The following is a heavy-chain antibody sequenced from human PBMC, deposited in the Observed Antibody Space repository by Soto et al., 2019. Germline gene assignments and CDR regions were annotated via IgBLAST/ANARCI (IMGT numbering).Heavy chain of an antibody. CDR3: ARILAYDSSGYYYDY. Sequence: SGPTLVNPTQTLTLTCTFSGFSLSTSGMCVSWIRQPPGKALEWLALIDWDDDKYYSTSLKTRLTISKDTSKNQVVLTMTNMDPVDTATYYCARILAYDSSGYYYDYWGQGTLVTVSS. J-gene: IGHJ4*02. D-gene: IGHD3-22*01. V-gene: IGHV2-70*01. CDR2: IDWDDDK. CDR1: GFSLSTSGMC.